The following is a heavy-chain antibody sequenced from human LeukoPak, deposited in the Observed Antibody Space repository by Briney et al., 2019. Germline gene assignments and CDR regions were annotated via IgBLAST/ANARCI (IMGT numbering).Heavy chain of an antibody. CDR3: GRPTKYWLVRGNGVDV. CDR1: GFSFSSYA. Sequence: GASLRLSCAAYGFSFSSYAMTWDRQAPGKGLEWVSSIDAGGGDTYHSDSVKGRFTISRDNSMNTLYLQMNSLRADDTAVYYCGRPTKYWLVRGNGVDVWGQGTTFTVSS. V-gene: IGHV3-23*01. CDR2: IDAGGGDT. J-gene: IGHJ6*02. D-gene: IGHD6-19*01.